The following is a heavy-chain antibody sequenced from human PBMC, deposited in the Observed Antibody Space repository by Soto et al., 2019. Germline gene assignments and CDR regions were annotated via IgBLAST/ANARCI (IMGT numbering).Heavy chain of an antibody. CDR2: TYYTGST. Sequence: PSETLSLTCTVSGGSISSTRYYWGWIRQPPGKGLEWIGTTYYTGSTYYNPSLKSRVTISVDMSKNQFSLKVRSVTAADTAGYYCVSGPGTTADYWGQGTRVTVAS. V-gene: IGHV4-39*01. CDR3: VSGPGTTADY. J-gene: IGHJ4*02. D-gene: IGHD1-1*01. CDR1: GGSISSTRYY.